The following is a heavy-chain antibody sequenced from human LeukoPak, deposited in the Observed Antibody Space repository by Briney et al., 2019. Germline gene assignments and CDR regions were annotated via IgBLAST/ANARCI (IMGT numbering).Heavy chain of an antibody. CDR1: GGSFSGYY. Sequence: PSETLSLTCAVYGGSFSGYYWNWIRQPPGKGLEWIGEINHSGSTNYNPSLKSRVTISVDTSKNQFSLKLSSVTAADTAVYFCARQNEWAFDYWGQGTLVTVSS. J-gene: IGHJ4*02. CDR2: INHSGST. V-gene: IGHV4-34*01. D-gene: IGHD1-1*01. CDR3: ARQNEWAFDY.